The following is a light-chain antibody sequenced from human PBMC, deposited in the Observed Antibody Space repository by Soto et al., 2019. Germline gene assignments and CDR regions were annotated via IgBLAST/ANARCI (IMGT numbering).Light chain of an antibody. J-gene: IGLJ3*02. Sequence: QSVLTQPPSVSGAPGQRVTISCTGSSSNIGAGYDVHWYQQLPGTAPKLLIYGNSNRPSGVPDRFSGSRSATSASLAITGLQAEDEADYYCQSYDISLSGVFGGGTKLTVL. V-gene: IGLV1-40*01. CDR2: GNS. CDR1: SSNIGAGYD. CDR3: QSYDISLSGV.